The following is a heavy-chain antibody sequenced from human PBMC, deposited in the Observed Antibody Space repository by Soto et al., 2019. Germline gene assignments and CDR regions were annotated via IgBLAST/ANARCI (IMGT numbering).Heavy chain of an antibody. V-gene: IGHV4-34*01. CDR3: ARHAAYDSVWGKSDGSDY. CDR1: GGSFNGYY. D-gene: IGHD3-16*01. Sequence: SETLSLTCAVYGGSFNGYYWSWIRQPPGKGLEWIGEITHSGSTNYNPSLKSRVTISVDTSKNQFSLKLSSVTAADTAVYYCARHAAYDSVWGKSDGSDYWGQGTLVTVSS. J-gene: IGHJ4*02. CDR2: ITHSGST.